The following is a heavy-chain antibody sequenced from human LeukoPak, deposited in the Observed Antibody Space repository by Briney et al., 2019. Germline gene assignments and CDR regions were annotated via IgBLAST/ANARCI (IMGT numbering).Heavy chain of an antibody. J-gene: IGHJ4*02. CDR1: XHSIYSSSYY. CDR2: IYYSGST. D-gene: IGHD2-21*02. V-gene: IGHV4-39*01. CDR3: ARAAYCGGDCYLFDY. Sequence: PSETLSLTCTVSXHSIYSSSYYWGWIRQPPGKGLEWIGSIYYSGSTYYNSSLKSRVTISVYTSKNQFSLKLSSLTAADTAVYYCARAAYCGGDCYLFDYWGQGTLVTVFS.